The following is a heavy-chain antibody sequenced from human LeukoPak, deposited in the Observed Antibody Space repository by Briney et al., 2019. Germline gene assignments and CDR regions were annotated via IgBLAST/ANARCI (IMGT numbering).Heavy chain of an antibody. CDR2: IYPTDSDT. Sequence: PGESLKISCRGSGYSFTSYWIGWVRQMPGKGLEWMGVIYPTDSDTIYSPSFQGQVTISADKSISTAYLQWSSLKASDTAIYYRARTSWIQLWLRGGMDVWGQGTTVTVSS. D-gene: IGHD5-18*01. CDR3: ARTSWIQLWLRGGMDV. CDR1: GYSFTSYW. V-gene: IGHV5-51*01. J-gene: IGHJ6*02.